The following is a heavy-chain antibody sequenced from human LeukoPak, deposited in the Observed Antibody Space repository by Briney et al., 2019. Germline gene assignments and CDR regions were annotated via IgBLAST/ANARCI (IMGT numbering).Heavy chain of an antibody. J-gene: IGHJ4*02. CDR1: GGSFSGYY. CDR3: ARSKRITMVRGVIFYFDY. V-gene: IGHV4-34*01. Sequence: HPSETLSLTCAVYGGSFSGYYWSWIRQPPGKGLEWIGEINHSGSPNYNPSLKSRVTISVDTSKNQFSLKLSSVTAADTAVYYCARSKRITMVRGVIFYFDYWGQGTLVTDSS. D-gene: IGHD3-10*01. CDR2: INHSGSP.